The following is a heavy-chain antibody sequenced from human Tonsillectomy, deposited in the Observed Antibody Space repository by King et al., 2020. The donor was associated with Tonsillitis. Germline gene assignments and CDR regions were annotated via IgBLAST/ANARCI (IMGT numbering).Heavy chain of an antibody. Sequence: VQLVESGGGVVQPGRSLRLSCATSGFTFISYAMHWVRQAPGKGLEWVAVISYDGSDKYYADSVKGRFTISRDNSKNTLYLRMNSLRAEDTALYYCARDLDYYDSSGYFYYWGQGTLVTVSS. D-gene: IGHD3-22*01. CDR2: ISYDGSDK. CDR3: ARDLDYYDSSGYFYY. J-gene: IGHJ4*02. CDR1: GFTFISYA. V-gene: IGHV3-30*04.